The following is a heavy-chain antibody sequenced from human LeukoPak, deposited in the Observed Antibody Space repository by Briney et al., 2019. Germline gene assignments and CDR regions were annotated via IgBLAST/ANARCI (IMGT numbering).Heavy chain of an antibody. CDR1: GFTFSSYS. Sequence: GGSLRLSCAASGFTFSSYSMNWVRQAPGKGLEWVSSISSSSYIYYADSVKGRFTISRDNAKNSLYLQMNSLRAEDTAVYYCARGTYGTMIVVVITSGGYYYGMDVWGQGTTVTVSS. D-gene: IGHD3-22*01. CDR3: ARGTYGTMIVVVITSGGYYYGMDV. V-gene: IGHV3-21*01. J-gene: IGHJ6*02. CDR2: ISSSSYI.